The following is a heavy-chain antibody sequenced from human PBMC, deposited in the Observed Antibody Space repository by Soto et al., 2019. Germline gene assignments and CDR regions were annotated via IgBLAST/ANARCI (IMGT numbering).Heavy chain of an antibody. V-gene: IGHV3-74*01. CDR3: TRPRYDGSGTPFDH. D-gene: IGHD3-22*01. Sequence: EVQLVESGGGLVQPGGSLRLSCAASGFTFSSYWMHWVRQAPGKGLVWVSRISGDGSSTTYADSVKGRFIISRDKAKNTVYLQMNSMRAEDTAVYYCTRPRYDGSGTPFDHWGQGTLVTVSS. CDR1: GFTFSSYW. J-gene: IGHJ4*02. CDR2: ISGDGSST.